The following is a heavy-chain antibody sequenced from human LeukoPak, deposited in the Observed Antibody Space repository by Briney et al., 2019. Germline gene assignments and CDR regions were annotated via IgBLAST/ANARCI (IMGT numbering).Heavy chain of an antibody. CDR2: IYSGGST. D-gene: IGHD3-9*01. CDR1: GFTVSSNY. J-gene: IGHJ4*02. Sequence: PGGSLRLSCAASGFTVSSNYMSWVRQAPGKGLEWVSVIYSGGSTYYADSVKGRFTISRDNSKNTLYLQMNSLRAEDTAVYYCAKLSPRYFDWLQEVPSDYWGQGTLVTVSS. V-gene: IGHV3-53*01. CDR3: AKLSPRYFDWLQEVPSDY.